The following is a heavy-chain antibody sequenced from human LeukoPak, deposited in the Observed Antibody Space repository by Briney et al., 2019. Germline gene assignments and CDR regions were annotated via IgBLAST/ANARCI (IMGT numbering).Heavy chain of an antibody. Sequence: ASVKVSCKASGYTFTSYGISWVRQAPGQGLEWMGWNSAYNGNTNYAQKLQGRVTMTTDTSTSTAYMELRSLRSDDTAVYYCARSLTYYYGSGSYPFFDYWGQGTLVTVSS. V-gene: IGHV1-18*01. J-gene: IGHJ4*02. CDR1: GYTFTSYG. CDR3: ARSLTYYYGSGSYPFFDY. D-gene: IGHD3-10*01. CDR2: NSAYNGNT.